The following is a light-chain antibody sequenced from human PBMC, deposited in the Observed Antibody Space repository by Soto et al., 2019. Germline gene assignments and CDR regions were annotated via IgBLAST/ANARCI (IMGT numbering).Light chain of an antibody. CDR2: WAS. J-gene: IGKJ1*01. Sequence: DIVMTQSPDSLAVSLGERATINCKSSQSVLYSSNNKKYLAWYQQKPGQPPKLLIYWASTREYGVPDRFSGSGSGTDFTLTSSSLQAEDVAVYYCQQYYSTPWTFGQGTKVEIK. CDR1: QSVLYSSNNKKY. V-gene: IGKV4-1*01. CDR3: QQYYSTPWT.